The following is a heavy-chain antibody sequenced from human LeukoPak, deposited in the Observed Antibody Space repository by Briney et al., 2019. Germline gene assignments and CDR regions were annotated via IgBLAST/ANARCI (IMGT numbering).Heavy chain of an antibody. CDR1: GFTFSSYG. CDR2: ISYDGSNK. Sequence: TGGSLRLSCAASGFTFSSYGMHGARQAPGKGLEWVAVISYDGSNKYYADSVKGRFTISRDNSKNTLYLQMNSLSAEDTAVSYCAKVGGPPDYWGQGTLVTVSS. CDR3: AKVGGPPDY. V-gene: IGHV3-30*18. D-gene: IGHD4-23*01. J-gene: IGHJ4*02.